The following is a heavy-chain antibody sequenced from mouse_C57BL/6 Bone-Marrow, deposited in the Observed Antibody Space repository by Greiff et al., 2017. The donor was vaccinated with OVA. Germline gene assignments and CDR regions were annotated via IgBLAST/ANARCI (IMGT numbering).Heavy chain of an antibody. D-gene: IGHD2-1*01. CDR1: GFSLTSYG. CDR2: IWRGGST. CDR3: AKNGNSSWFAY. J-gene: IGHJ3*01. V-gene: IGHV2-5*01. Sequence: VKLMESGPGLVQPSQSLSITCTASGFSLTSYGVHWVRQSPGQGLEWLGVIWRGGSTDYNAAFMSRLGITKDNSKSQVFFKMNSLQADDTAIYYCAKNGNSSWFAYWGQGTLVTVSA.